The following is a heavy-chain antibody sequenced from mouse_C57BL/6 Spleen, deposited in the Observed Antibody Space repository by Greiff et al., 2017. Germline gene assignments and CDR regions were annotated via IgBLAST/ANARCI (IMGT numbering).Heavy chain of an antibody. D-gene: IGHD4-1*01. V-gene: IGHV7-3*01. J-gene: IGHJ4*01. CDR2: IRNKANGYTT. CDR1: GFTFTDYY. Sequence: EVQVVESGGGLVQPGGSLSLSCAASGFTFTDYYMSWVRQPPGKALEWLGFIRNKANGYTTEYSASVKGRFTISRDNSQSILYLQMNALRAEDSATYYCARYRAGTFYAMDYWGQGTSVTVSS. CDR3: ARYRAGTFYAMDY.